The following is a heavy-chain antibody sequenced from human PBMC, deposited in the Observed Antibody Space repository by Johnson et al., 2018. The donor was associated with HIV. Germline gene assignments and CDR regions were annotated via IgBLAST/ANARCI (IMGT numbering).Heavy chain of an antibody. D-gene: IGHD2-21*02. Sequence: QMQLVESGGGLVQPGGSLRLSCAASGFALSNYWMNWVRQAPGKGLEWVTFIRYDGSNKYYADSVKGRFTISRDNSKNTLYLQMSSLRAEDTAVYYCAKDLVVTAPGAFDIWGQGTMVTVSS. CDR2: IRYDGSNK. CDR3: AKDLVVTAPGAFDI. V-gene: IGHV3-30*02. J-gene: IGHJ3*02. CDR1: GFALSNYW.